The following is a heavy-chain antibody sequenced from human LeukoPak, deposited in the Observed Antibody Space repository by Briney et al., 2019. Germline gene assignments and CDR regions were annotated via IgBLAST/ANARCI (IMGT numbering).Heavy chain of an antibody. J-gene: IGHJ4*02. Sequence: ASVKVSCKASEYMFTVYYLHWVRQAPGQGLEWLGKINPRGGSTSYAQKFQGRVTMTRDTSTSTVYMELSSLRSEDTAVYYCANTRDGYNGNYFDNWGQGTLVTVSS. D-gene: IGHD5-24*01. CDR2: INPRGGST. CDR3: ANTRDGYNGNYFDN. V-gene: IGHV1-46*01. CDR1: EYMFTVYY.